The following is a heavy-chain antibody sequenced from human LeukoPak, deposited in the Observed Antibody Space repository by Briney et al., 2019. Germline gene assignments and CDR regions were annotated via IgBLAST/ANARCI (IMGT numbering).Heavy chain of an antibody. V-gene: IGHV1-3*01. CDR1: GGTFSSYG. CDR3: ARWSGYYYGMDV. J-gene: IGHJ6*02. Sequence: ASVKVSCKASGGTFSSYGMHWVRQAPGQRLEWMGWISAGNGNTKYSQKFQGRVTITRDTSASTAYMELSSLRSEDTAVYYCARWSGYYYGMDVWGQGTTVTVSS. CDR2: ISAGNGNT.